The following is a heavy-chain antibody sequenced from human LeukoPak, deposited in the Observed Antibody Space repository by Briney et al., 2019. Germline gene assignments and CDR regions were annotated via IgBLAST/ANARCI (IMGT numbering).Heavy chain of an antibody. CDR3: ARANVDTAMVSSYYYYYYMDV. Sequence: ASVKVSCKASGGTFNNYTISWVRQAPGQGLEWMGGIIPIFGTANYAQKFQGRVTITADESTSTAYMELSSLRSEDTAVYYCARANVDTAMVSSYYYYYYMDVWGKGTTVTVSS. CDR2: IIPIFGTA. D-gene: IGHD5-18*01. V-gene: IGHV1-69*13. J-gene: IGHJ6*03. CDR1: GGTFNNYT.